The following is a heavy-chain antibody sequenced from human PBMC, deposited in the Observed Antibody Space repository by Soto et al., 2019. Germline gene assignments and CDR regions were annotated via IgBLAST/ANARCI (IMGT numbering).Heavy chain of an antibody. CDR3: ARQLLRENYDYIWGSYRWDY. CDR2: IYYSGST. V-gene: IGHV4-39*01. J-gene: IGHJ4*02. CDR1: GGSISSSSYY. D-gene: IGHD3-16*02. Sequence: SETLSLTCTVSGGSISSSSYYWGWIRQPPGKGLEWIGSIYYSGSTYYNPSLKSRVTISVDTSKNQFSLKLSSVTAADTAVYYCARQLLRENYDYIWGSYRWDYWGQGTLVTVSS.